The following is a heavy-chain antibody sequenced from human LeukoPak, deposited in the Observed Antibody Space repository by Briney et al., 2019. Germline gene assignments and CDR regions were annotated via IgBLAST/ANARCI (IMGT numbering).Heavy chain of an antibody. Sequence: SETLSLTRTVSGGSISSYYWSWIRQPAGKGLEWIGRIYTSGSTNYNPSLKSRVTMSVDTSKNQFSLKLSSVTAADTAVYYCARDAFGEPPWGDYYYGMDVWGQGTTVTVSS. CDR2: IYTSGST. J-gene: IGHJ6*02. D-gene: IGHD3-10*01. V-gene: IGHV4-4*07. CDR3: ARDAFGEPPWGDYYYGMDV. CDR1: GGSISSYY.